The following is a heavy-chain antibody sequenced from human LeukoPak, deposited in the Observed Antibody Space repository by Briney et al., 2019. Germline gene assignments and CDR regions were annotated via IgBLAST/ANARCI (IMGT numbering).Heavy chain of an antibody. Sequence: SETLSLTCTVSGGSISSSSYYWGWIRQPPGKGLEWIGEINHSGSTNYNPSLKSRVTISVDTSKNQFSLKLSSVTAADTAVYYCARGPQPKVQLFPHYYYGMDVWGQGTTVTVSS. J-gene: IGHJ6*02. CDR2: INHSGST. CDR3: ARGPQPKVQLFPHYYYGMDV. V-gene: IGHV4-39*07. D-gene: IGHD5-18*01. CDR1: GGSISSSSYY.